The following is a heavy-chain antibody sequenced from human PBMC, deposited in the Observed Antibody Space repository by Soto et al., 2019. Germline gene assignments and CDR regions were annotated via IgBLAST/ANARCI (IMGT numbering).Heavy chain of an antibody. D-gene: IGHD6-13*01. CDR2: IKQDGSEK. J-gene: IGHJ6*02. CDR1: GFTFSSYW. Sequence: GGSLRLSCAASGFTFSSYWMSWVRQAPGKGLEWVANIKQDGSEKYYVDSVKGRFTISRDNAKNSLYLQMNSLRAEDTAVYYCARDHHSSSWFIHYYYYGMDVWGQGTTVTVSS. CDR3: ARDHHSSSWFIHYYYYGMDV. V-gene: IGHV3-7*04.